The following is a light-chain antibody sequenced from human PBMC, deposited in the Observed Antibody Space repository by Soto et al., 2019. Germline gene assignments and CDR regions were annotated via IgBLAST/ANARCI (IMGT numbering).Light chain of an antibody. CDR1: RSLSSSY. V-gene: IGKV3-20*01. CDR2: AAS. Sequence: EIVLTQSPGTLSLSPGERATLSCRASRSLSSSYLVWYQQKPGQAPRLLIYAASRRATGIPDRFSGSGSATEYTLTISRLEPEDFAVYYCQQQGTFGQGTKVDIK. CDR3: QQQGT. J-gene: IGKJ2*01.